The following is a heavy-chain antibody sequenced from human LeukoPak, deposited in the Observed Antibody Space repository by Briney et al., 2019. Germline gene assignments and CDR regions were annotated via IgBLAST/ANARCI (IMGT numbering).Heavy chain of an antibody. CDR1: GGTFSSYA. CDR2: IIPILGIA. D-gene: IGHD6-19*01. CDR3: ARDVWAVAGTFGWYFDL. Sequence: SVKVSCKASGGTFSSYAISWVRQAPGQGLEWMGRIIPILGIANYAQKFQGRVTITADKSTSTAYMELSSLRSEDTAVYYCARDVWAVAGTFGWYFDLWGRGTLVTVSS. V-gene: IGHV1-69*04. J-gene: IGHJ2*01.